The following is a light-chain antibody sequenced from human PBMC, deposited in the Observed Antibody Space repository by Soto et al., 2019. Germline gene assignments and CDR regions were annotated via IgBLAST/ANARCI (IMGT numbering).Light chain of an antibody. Sequence: DIQMTQSPSTLSASVGDRVTITCRASQSISSWLAWYQQKPGKAPKILIYDASRLESGVPSRFSGSGSGTAFTLTISSLQPYDFATYNCQQYNRYCTWPFGHGSKVE. V-gene: IGKV1-5*01. CDR3: QQYNRYCTWP. CDR1: QSISSW. J-gene: IGKJ1*01. CDR2: DAS.